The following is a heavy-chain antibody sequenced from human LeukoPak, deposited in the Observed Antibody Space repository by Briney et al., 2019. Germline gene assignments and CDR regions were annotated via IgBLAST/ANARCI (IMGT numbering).Heavy chain of an antibody. Sequence: GGSLRLSCAASGFTFSNAWMSWVRQAPGKGLEWVGRIKSKTDGGTTDYAAPVKGRFTISRDDSKNTLYLQMNSLKTEDTAVYYCTTAGTYDSSGYYLWYYYYYMDVWGKGTTVTVSS. CDR3: TTAGTYDSSGYYLWYYYYYMDV. J-gene: IGHJ6*03. CDR2: IKSKTDGGTT. D-gene: IGHD3-22*01. CDR1: GFTFSNAW. V-gene: IGHV3-15*01.